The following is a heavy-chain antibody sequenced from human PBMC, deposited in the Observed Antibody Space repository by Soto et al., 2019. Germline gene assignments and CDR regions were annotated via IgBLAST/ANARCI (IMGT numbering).Heavy chain of an antibody. CDR3: AKDLGGSSSSL. Sequence: EVQLVESGGGLVQPGRSLRLSCAASGFTFDDYAMHWVRQAPGKGLEWVSGISWNSGSIGYADSVKGRFTISRDNAKNSLYLQMNSLRDEDTALYYCAKDLGGSSSSLWGQGTLVTVSS. J-gene: IGHJ4*02. D-gene: IGHD6-6*01. CDR1: GFTFDDYA. V-gene: IGHV3-9*01. CDR2: ISWNSGSI.